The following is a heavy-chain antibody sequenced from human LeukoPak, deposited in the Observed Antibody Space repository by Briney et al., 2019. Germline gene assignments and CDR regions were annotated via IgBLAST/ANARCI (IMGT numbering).Heavy chain of an antibody. CDR3: ARHLSGSYSGYYFDY. CDR2: IYPGDSHT. CDR1: GYRFSSYW. V-gene: IGHV5-51*01. Sequence: GEPRKISCKGSGYRFSSYWIGWVRQIPGKGLEWMGVIYPGDSHTRYSQSFQGQVAISADKSINTAFLQWSSLEASDTAMYYCARHLSGSYSGYYFDYWGQGTLVTVSS. J-gene: IGHJ4*02. D-gene: IGHD1-26*01.